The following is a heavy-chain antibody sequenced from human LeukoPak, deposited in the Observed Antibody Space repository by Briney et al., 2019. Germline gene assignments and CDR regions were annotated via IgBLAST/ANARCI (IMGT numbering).Heavy chain of an antibody. CDR2: IGGRGGGA. J-gene: IGHJ4*02. D-gene: IGHD2-2*01. CDR1: GFTFSNYA. CDR3: ARGIVVKPAASRYRFFDY. Sequence: GGSLRLSCAASGFTFSNYAMSWVRQAPGKGLEWVSAIGGRGGGAYYANSVKGRFTISRDNSKNTLFLQMTSLRPEDTAVYYCARGIVVKPAASRYRFFDYWGQGALVTVSS. V-gene: IGHV3-23*01.